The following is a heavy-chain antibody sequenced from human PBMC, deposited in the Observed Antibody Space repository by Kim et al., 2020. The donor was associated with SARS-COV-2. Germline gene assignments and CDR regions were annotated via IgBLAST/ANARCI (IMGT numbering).Heavy chain of an antibody. J-gene: IGHJ3*02. CDR3: ARHGGESMIRGVLGAFDI. CDR2: LSYNGDT. D-gene: IGHD3-10*01. Sequence: SETLSLTCSVSGGSISSYSWSFIRQPPGKGLEWIGYLSYNGDTNYDPSLRSRVTISVDTSKNQFSLKLTSVTAADMAVYYCARHGGESMIRGVLGAFDIWGQGTMVTVSS. CDR1: GGSISSYS. V-gene: IGHV4-59*08.